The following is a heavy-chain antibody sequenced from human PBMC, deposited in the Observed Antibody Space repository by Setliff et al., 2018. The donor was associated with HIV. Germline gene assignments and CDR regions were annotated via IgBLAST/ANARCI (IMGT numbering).Heavy chain of an antibody. CDR1: GFTFSSYG. J-gene: IGHJ4*02. D-gene: IGHD6-19*01. V-gene: IGHV3-30*02. CDR3: AGDLASPDYSSGCPGY. CDR2: IRYDGGNI. Sequence: GGSLRLSCAASGFTFSSYGMHWVRQAPGKGLEWVAFIRYDGGNIYYADSVRGRFAISRDNFKNTVYLQVDSLRIEDTAVYYCAGDLASPDYSSGCPGYWGQGTLVTVSS.